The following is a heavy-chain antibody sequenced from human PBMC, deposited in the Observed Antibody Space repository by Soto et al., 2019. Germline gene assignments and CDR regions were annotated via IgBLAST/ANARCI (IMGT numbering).Heavy chain of an antibody. V-gene: IGHV4-4*02. Sequence: SETLSLTCAVSGGSISSNNWWSWVRQPPGKGLEWIGEIYHSGGTSYNPSLKSRVTISVDKSKNQFSLKLSSVTAADTAIYYCARMGYCSGGKCSSGALVYWGQGTLVTVSS. J-gene: IGHJ4*02. CDR3: ARMGYCSGGKCSSGALVY. CDR2: IYHSGGT. D-gene: IGHD2-15*01. CDR1: GGSISSNNW.